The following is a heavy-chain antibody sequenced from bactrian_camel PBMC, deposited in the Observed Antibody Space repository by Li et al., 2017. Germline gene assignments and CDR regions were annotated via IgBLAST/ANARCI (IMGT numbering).Heavy chain of an antibody. CDR2: IYTGSGNT. D-gene: IGHD2*01. Sequence: VQLVESGGGSVQAGGTLRLSCAASGQSYSRFGDWCMAWCRQAPGKEREGVARIYTGSGNTYYADSVKGRFTISQDNAKNTVYLQMNSLKPEDTAMYYCAARGPYCYTKLSVDDFTYWGQGTQVTVS. CDR3: AARGPYCYTKLSVDDFTY. V-gene: IGHV3S40*01. CDR1: GQSYSRFG. J-gene: IGHJ6*01.